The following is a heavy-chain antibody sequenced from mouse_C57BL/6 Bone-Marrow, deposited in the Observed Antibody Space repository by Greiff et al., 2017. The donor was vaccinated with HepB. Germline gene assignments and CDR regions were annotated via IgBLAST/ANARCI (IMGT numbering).Heavy chain of an antibody. CDR2: INPRNGGT. CDR3: ARGWLPYAMDY. V-gene: IGHV1-53*01. D-gene: IGHD2-3*01. J-gene: IGHJ4*01. Sequence: QVQLQQPGTELVKTGASVKLSCKASGYTFTSYWIHWVKQRPGQGLEWIGNINPRNGGTDYSEKSKSKATLTVDKSSSTAYMQLSSLSSEESAAYYCARGWLPYAMDYWGQGTSVTVSA. CDR1: GYTFTSYW.